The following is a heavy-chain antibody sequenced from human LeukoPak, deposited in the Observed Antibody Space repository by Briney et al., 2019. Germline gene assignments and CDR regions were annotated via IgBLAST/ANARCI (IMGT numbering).Heavy chain of an antibody. D-gene: IGHD6-13*01. Sequence: GASVKVSCKASGYTFTGYYMHWVRQAPGQGLEWMGWINPNSGGTNYAQKFQGWVTMTRDTSISTAYMELSRLRSDDTAVYYCARSFPLYSSSGAGNWFDPWGQGTLVTVSS. CDR1: GYTFTGYY. CDR2: INPNSGGT. J-gene: IGHJ5*02. CDR3: ARSFPLYSSSGAGNWFDP. V-gene: IGHV1-2*04.